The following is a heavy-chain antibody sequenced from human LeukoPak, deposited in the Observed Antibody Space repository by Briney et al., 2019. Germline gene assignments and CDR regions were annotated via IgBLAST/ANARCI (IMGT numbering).Heavy chain of an antibody. CDR1: GFSLSISGVG. J-gene: IGHJ4*02. CDR3: AHRYGDQCLFDY. V-gene: IGHV2-5*01. Sequence: SGPTLVNPTQTLTLTCTFSGFSLSISGVGVGWIRQPPGKALEWLALIYWNDDKRYSPSLKSRLTITKDTPKNQVVLTMTNMDPVDTATYYCAHRYGDQCLFDYWGQGTLVTVSS. CDR2: IYWNDDK. D-gene: IGHD4-17*01.